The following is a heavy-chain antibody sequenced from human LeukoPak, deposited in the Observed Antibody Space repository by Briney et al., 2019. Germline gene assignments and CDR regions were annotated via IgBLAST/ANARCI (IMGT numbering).Heavy chain of an antibody. Sequence: GGSLRLSCEVSGFTFSSHEMNWVRQAPGKGLEWVSYISSSGSTIDYADAVKGRFSISRANAKNSLYRQMNSLRAEDKAVYYCASATLMNYWGQETLVTVSS. CDR1: GFTFSSHE. CDR3: ASATLMNY. CDR2: ISSSGSTI. V-gene: IGHV3-48*03. J-gene: IGHJ4*02.